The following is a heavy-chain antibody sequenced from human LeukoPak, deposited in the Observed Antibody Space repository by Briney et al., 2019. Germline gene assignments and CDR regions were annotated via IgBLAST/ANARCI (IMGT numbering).Heavy chain of an antibody. D-gene: IGHD4-17*01. J-gene: IGHJ1*01. CDR1: GFTFSSYE. Sequence: GGSLRLSCAASGFTFSSYEMNWVRQAPGKGLEWVSYISSSGSTIYYADSEKGRFTISRDNVKNSLYLQMNSLRAEDTAVYYCARDADDYGDYGYFQHWGQGTLVTVSS. CDR2: ISSSGSTI. CDR3: ARDADDYGDYGYFQH. V-gene: IGHV3-48*03.